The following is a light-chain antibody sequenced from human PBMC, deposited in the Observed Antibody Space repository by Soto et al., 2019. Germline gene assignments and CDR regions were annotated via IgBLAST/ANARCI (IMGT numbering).Light chain of an antibody. CDR1: QSVNSD. Sequence: ETVMTQSPAPLSASPGESATLSCRASQSVNSDLAWYQQIPGQAPRLLIYSASTGATGGPARFSGSGSGTEFTLTISSLQSEDFAIYYCQQYNNWPLTFGGGTKVEI. V-gene: IGKV3-15*01. CDR3: QQYNNWPLT. J-gene: IGKJ4*01. CDR2: SAS.